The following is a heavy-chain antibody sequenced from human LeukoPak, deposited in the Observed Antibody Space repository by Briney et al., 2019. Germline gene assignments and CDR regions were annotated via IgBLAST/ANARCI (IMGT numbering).Heavy chain of an antibody. CDR2: ISGSADIT. CDR3: AKDLYYFGSGSHDY. D-gene: IGHD3-10*01. CDR1: GFIFSSYA. Sequence: QAGGSLRLSCAASGFIFSSYAMSWVRQAPGKGMEWVSGISGSADITDYADSVKGRFTISRDNSKNTLYLQMNSLRAEDTAVYYCAKDLYYFGSGSHDYWGQGTLVTVSS. V-gene: IGHV3-23*01. J-gene: IGHJ4*02.